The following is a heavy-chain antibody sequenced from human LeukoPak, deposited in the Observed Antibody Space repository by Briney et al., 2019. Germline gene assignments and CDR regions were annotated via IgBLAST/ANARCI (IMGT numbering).Heavy chain of an antibody. CDR3: ARHRKGYYTGLYSHYHGMDA. CDR2: IYYSGST. D-gene: IGHD3-3*01. CDR1: GDSISSYY. Sequence: PSETLSLTCTVSGDSISSYYWSWIRQPPGKGLEWVGNIYYSGSTNYNPSLKSRITISVDTSKNQFSLKVRSATAADTAVFYCARHRKGYYTGLYSHYHGMDAWGQGTTVTVSS. V-gene: IGHV4-59*08. J-gene: IGHJ6*02.